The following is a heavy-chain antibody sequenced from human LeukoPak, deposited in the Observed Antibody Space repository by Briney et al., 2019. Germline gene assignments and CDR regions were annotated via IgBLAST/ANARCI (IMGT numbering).Heavy chain of an antibody. CDR1: GFTFSDYY. Sequence: GGSLRLSCAASGFTFSDYYMSWIRQAPGKGLEWVSYISSSGSTIYYADSVKGRFTISRDNAKNSLYLQMNCLRAEDTAVYYCARESRLRFLEWFNSFDYWGQGTLVTVSS. V-gene: IGHV3-11*01. J-gene: IGHJ4*02. CDR3: ARESRLRFLEWFNSFDY. CDR2: ISSSGSTI. D-gene: IGHD3-3*01.